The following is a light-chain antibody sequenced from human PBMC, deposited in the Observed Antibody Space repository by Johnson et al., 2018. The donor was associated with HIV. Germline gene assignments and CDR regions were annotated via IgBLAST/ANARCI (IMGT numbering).Light chain of an antibody. CDR2: ENN. J-gene: IGLJ1*01. V-gene: IGLV1-51*02. Sequence: HSVLTQPPSVSAAPGQKVTISCSGSSSNIGNNYVSWYQVLPGTAPKLLIYENNKRPSGVPDLFSDSKSGTSATLGITGLQTGDEADYYCGTWDSSLSAHYIFGTGTKVTVL. CDR3: GTWDSSLSAHYI. CDR1: SSNIGNNY.